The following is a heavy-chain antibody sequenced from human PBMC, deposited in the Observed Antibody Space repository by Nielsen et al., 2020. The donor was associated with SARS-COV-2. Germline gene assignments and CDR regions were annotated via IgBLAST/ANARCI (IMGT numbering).Heavy chain of an antibody. CDR1: GFTFSSYA. V-gene: IGHV3-9*01. CDR2: ISWNSGSI. CDR3: AKEEGDY. Sequence: GGSLRLSCAASGFTFSSYAMRWVRQAPGKGLEWVSGISWNSGSIGYADSVKGRFTISRDNAKNSLYLQKNSLRAEDTALYYCAKEEGDYWGQGTLVTVSS. J-gene: IGHJ4*02.